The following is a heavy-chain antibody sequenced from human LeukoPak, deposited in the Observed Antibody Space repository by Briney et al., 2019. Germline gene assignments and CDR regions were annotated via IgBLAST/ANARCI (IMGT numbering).Heavy chain of an antibody. CDR2: IYYSGST. CDR3: ARAYSGSYSPFDY. CDR1: GGSISSYY. Sequence: SETLSLTCTVSGGSISSYYWSWIRQPPGKGLEWIGYIYYSGSTNYNPPLKSRVTISVDTSKNQFSLKLSSVTAADTAVYYCARAYSGSYSPFDYWGQGTLVTVSS. J-gene: IGHJ4*02. D-gene: IGHD1-26*01. V-gene: IGHV4-59*01.